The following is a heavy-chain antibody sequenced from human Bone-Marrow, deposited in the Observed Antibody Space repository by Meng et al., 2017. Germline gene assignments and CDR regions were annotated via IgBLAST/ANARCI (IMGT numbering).Heavy chain of an antibody. CDR2: SYYSGST. CDR3: ARDLVEQLAPTGADY. V-gene: IGHV4-39*07. D-gene: IGHD6-13*01. Sequence: SETLSLTCTVSGGSISSSSYYWGWIRQPPGKGLEWIGSSYYSGSTYYNPSLKSRVTISVDTSKNPFSLKLSSVTAADTAVYYCARDLVEQLAPTGADYWGQGTLVTVSS. J-gene: IGHJ4*02. CDR1: GGSISSSSYY.